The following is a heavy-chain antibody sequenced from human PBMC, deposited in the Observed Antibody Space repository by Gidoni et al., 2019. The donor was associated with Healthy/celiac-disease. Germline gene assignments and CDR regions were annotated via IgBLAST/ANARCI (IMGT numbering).Heavy chain of an antibody. CDR3: ARVTHSGYYSVADAFDI. CDR1: GYPFTGYY. Sequence: QVQLVQSGAEVKKPGASVKVSFKASGYPFTGYYMHWVRQAPGQGLEWMGWINPNIGGTNYAQKFQVRVTMTRDTSISTAYMELSRLRSDDTAVYYCARVTHSGYYSVADAFDIWGQGTMVTVSS. J-gene: IGHJ3*02. V-gene: IGHV1-2*02. CDR2: INPNIGGT. D-gene: IGHD3-22*01.